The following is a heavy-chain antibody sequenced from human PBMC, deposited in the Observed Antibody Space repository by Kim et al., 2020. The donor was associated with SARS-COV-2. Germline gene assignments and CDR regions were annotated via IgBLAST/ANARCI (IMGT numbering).Heavy chain of an antibody. J-gene: IGHJ1*01. Sequence: GGSLRLSCAASGFTFSSYSMNWVRQAPGKGLEWVSSITSSSSYIYYADSVKGRFTISRDNAKNSLYLQMNSLRAEDTAVYYCARDYYDSSSGPEYFQHWGQGTLGTVSS. V-gene: IGHV3-21*01. CDR1: GFTFSSYS. CDR2: ITSSSSYI. D-gene: IGHD3-22*01. CDR3: ARDYYDSSSGPEYFQH.